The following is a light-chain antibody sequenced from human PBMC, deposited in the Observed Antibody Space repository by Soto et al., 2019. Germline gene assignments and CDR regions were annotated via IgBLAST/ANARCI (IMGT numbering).Light chain of an antibody. CDR3: QQRSNWPIT. CDR1: QSVSSS. Sequence: EIVLTQSPGTLSLSPGERATLSCRASQSVSSSLAWYQQKPGQAPRLLIHDASNRATGIPARFSGSGSGTDFTLTISSLEPEDFAVYYCQQRSNWPITFGQGTRLEIK. J-gene: IGKJ5*01. CDR2: DAS. V-gene: IGKV3-11*01.